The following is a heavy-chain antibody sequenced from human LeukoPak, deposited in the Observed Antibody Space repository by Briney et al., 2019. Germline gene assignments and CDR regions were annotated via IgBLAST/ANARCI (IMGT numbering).Heavy chain of an antibody. J-gene: IGHJ4*02. Sequence: SGKVSCKASGYTFTVYYIHWVRQAAGQVLEWMGWINPNSGCTNYAQKFPGRVTMTRDTSISTAYLELSRLRSDATAVYYCARDEHTGYSGYDFGYWGQGTLVTVSS. D-gene: IGHD5-12*01. CDR3: ARDEHTGYSGYDFGY. CDR2: INPNSGCT. V-gene: IGHV1-2*02. CDR1: GYTFTVYY.